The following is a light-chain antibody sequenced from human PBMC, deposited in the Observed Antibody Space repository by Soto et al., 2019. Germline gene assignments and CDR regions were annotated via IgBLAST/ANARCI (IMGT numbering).Light chain of an antibody. CDR3: QQRSEWPRGVT. Sequence: EIVLTQSPATLSLSPGERATLSCRASQSVSSYLVWYQQKPGQAPGLLTYDASNRVTGIPARFSGSGSGTDFTLTISSLEPEDSAVYYCQQRSEWPRGVTFGQGTRLEIK. CDR2: DAS. CDR1: QSVSSY. J-gene: IGKJ5*01. V-gene: IGKV3-11*01.